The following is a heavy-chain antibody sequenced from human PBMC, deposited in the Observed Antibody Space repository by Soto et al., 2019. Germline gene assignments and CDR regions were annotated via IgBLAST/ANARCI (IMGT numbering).Heavy chain of an antibody. J-gene: IGHJ4*02. CDR3: AKEQTPHYYDNGAYPGPFDH. CDR2: ISHHGANK. V-gene: IGHV3-30*18. CDR1: GFTFSSYG. Sequence: GGSLRLSCAASGFTFSSYGMHWVRQAPGKGPEWVAVISHHGANKYFADSVRGRFIISRDNSKNTLYLEMNSLRAEDTAVYYCAKEQTPHYYDNGAYPGPFDHWGQGTLVTVSS. D-gene: IGHD3-16*01.